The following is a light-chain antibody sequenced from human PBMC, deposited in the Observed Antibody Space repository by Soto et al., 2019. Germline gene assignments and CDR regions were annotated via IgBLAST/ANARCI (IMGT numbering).Light chain of an antibody. V-gene: IGKV3-20*01. Sequence: ESVFTQSPGTLSLSQVERSTLSCGASQSVSNNYLAWYQQKPGQAPRLLIYGASNRATGIPDRFSGSGSGTDFTLTISRLGPEDFAVYYCQQYGSSGTFGQGTKVDIK. CDR2: GAS. CDR1: QSVSNNY. J-gene: IGKJ1*01. CDR3: QQYGSSGT.